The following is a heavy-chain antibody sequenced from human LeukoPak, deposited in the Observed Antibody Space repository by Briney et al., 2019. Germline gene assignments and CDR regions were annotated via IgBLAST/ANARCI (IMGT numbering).Heavy chain of an antibody. Sequence: PSETLSLTCTVSGGSISSYYWSWIRQPPGKGLEWIGYIYYSGSTNYTPSLKSRVTISVDTSKDQFSLQLSSVTAADTAVYYCARDTNAYYDFWSGYLGAFDIWGQGTMVTVSS. CDR3: ARDTNAYYDFWSGYLGAFDI. J-gene: IGHJ3*02. CDR1: GGSISSYY. D-gene: IGHD3-3*01. CDR2: IYYSGST. V-gene: IGHV4-59*01.